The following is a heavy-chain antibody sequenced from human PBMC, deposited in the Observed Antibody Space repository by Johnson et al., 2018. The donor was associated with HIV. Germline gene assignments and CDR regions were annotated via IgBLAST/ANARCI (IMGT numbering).Heavy chain of an antibody. CDR1: GFTFSYYG. CDR2: IWYDGSQK. V-gene: IGHV3-33*06. Sequence: HVQLVESGGGLVQPGKSLRLSCAASGFTFSYYGMHWVRQAPGKGLEWVAVIWYDGSQKYYTDSVKGRFTISRDNSKNTLYLQMNSLRAEDTAVYYCAKSYYEEGRPVGVDAFDIWGQGTMVTVSS. CDR3: AKSYYEEGRPVGVDAFDI. D-gene: IGHD1-26*01. J-gene: IGHJ3*02.